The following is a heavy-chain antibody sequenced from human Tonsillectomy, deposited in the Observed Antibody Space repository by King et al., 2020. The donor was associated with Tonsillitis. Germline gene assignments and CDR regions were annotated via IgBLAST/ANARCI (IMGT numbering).Heavy chain of an antibody. CDR2: ISGRGDST. Sequence: VQLVESGGGLVKPGGSLRLSCKASGYTFDSFAMHWVRQAPGQGLDWVSAISGRGDSTYYADYVKGRFTISRDNSKNTVYLQMSSLRAEDTAVYYCARYPVGVKLEFAYFLYCGQGSLVSVSS. V-gene: IGHV3-23*04. J-gene: IGHJ4*02. D-gene: IGHD2/OR15-2a*01. CDR3: ARYPVGVKLEFAYFLY. CDR1: GYTFDSFA.